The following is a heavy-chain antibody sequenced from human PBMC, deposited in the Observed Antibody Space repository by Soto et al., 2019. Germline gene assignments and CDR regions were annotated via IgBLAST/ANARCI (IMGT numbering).Heavy chain of an antibody. CDR2: VNPSGGHT. Sequence: QVQLVQSGAEVKKPGASVKVSCKASGDTFTDYYIHWVRQAPGQGLEWMGTVNPSGGHTTYAQHFLVRMTMTRDTSTSTLYMELTSLTSEDTAVYYCAIGGHVLVLTAALYDWCQGTLVTVSS. CDR3: AIGGHVLVLTAALYD. J-gene: IGHJ4*02. V-gene: IGHV1-46*01. CDR1: GDTFTDYY. D-gene: IGHD2-21*02.